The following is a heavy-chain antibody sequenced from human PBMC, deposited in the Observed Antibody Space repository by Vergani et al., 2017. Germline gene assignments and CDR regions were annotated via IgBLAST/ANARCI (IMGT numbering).Heavy chain of an antibody. CDR3: ASNGVGATPFDY. Sequence: QVQLQESGPGLVKPSETLSLTCTVSGGSVSSGSYYWSWIRQPPGKGLEWIGYIYYSGSTNYNPSLKSRVTISVDTSKNQFSLKLSSVTAADTAVYYCASNGVGATPFDYWGQGTLVTVSS. V-gene: IGHV4-61*01. J-gene: IGHJ4*02. CDR2: IYYSGST. D-gene: IGHD1-26*01. CDR1: GGSVSSGSYY.